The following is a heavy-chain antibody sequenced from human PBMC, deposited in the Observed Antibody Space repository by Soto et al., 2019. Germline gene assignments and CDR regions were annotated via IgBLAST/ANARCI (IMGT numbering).Heavy chain of an antibody. CDR3: ARDYGEIGAFDI. CDR2: MNPNSGNT. D-gene: IGHD4-17*01. Sequence: ASVKVSCKASGYTFTSSDINWVRPATGQGLEWMGWMNPNSGNTGYAQKFQGRVTMTRNTSISTAYMELSSLRSEDTAVYYCARDYGEIGAFDIWGQGTMVTVS. V-gene: IGHV1-8*01. J-gene: IGHJ3*02. CDR1: GYTFTSSD.